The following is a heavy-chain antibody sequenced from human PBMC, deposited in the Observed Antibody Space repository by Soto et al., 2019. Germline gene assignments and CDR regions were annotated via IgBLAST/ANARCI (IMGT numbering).Heavy chain of an antibody. V-gene: IGHV1-46*01. J-gene: IGHJ4*02. CDR1: GYTFTSYY. Sequence: ASVKVSCKASGYTFTSYYMHWVRQAPGQGLEWMGIINPSGGSTTYNPSLKNRVTISVDASKSQFYLKLRSVTAADTAVYYCARGMAEEQIFYYFDYWGQGALVTVSS. CDR2: INPSGGST. CDR3: ARGMAEEQIFYYFDY. D-gene: IGHD3-9*01.